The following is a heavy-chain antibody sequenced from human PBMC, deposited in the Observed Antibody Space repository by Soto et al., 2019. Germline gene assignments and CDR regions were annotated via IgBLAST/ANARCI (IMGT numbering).Heavy chain of an antibody. CDR3: ARWGDNGYSYAAFDY. V-gene: IGHV3-30*04. CDR2: ISYDGRNK. Sequence: GGSLRLSCAASGFTFSSYAMHWVRQAPGKGLEWVAVISYDGRNKYYADSVKGRFTISRDNSKNTLYLQMNSLRAEDTAVYYCARWGDNGYSYAAFDYWGQGTLVTVSS. CDR1: GFTFSSYA. D-gene: IGHD5-18*01. J-gene: IGHJ4*02.